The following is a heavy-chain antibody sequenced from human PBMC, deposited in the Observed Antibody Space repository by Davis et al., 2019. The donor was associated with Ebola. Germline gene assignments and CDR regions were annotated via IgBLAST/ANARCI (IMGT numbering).Heavy chain of an antibody. CDR3: ARFGSAWSRSY. J-gene: IGHJ4*02. D-gene: IGHD6-19*01. CDR1: GFSFSYDW. V-gene: IGHV3-74*01. Sequence: PGGSLRLSCTASGFSFSYDWVHWVRQPPGKGLEWVARINTDGSFTGYVESVKGRFTIYRDNAKNTLYLQMNSLRVEDTAVYFCARFGSAWSRSYWGQGTLVTVSS. CDR2: INTDGSFT.